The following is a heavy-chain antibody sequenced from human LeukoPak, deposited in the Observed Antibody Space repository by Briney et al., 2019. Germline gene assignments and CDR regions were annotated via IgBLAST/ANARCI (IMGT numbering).Heavy chain of an antibody. D-gene: IGHD2-2*01. J-gene: IGHJ3*02. V-gene: IGHV4-59*01. Sequence: SETLSLTCTVSGGSISSYYWSWIRQPPGKGLEWIGYIYYSGSTNYNPSLKSRVTISVDTSKNQFSLRLSSVTAADTAVFYCASYCSSTSCPGPVAFDIWGQGTMVTVSS. CDR3: ASYCSSTSCPGPVAFDI. CDR2: IYYSGST. CDR1: GGSISSYY.